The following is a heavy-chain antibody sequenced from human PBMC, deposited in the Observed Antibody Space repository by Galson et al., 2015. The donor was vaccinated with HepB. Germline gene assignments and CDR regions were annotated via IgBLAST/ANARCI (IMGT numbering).Heavy chain of an antibody. D-gene: IGHD6-6*01. CDR1: GGSISSSSYY. V-gene: IGHV4-39*01. CDR2: IYYSGST. J-gene: IGHJ4*02. CDR3: AMTSIAAVLLSFDY. Sequence: SETLSLTCTVSGGSISSSSYYWGWIRQPPGKGLEWIGSIYYSGSTYYNPSLKSRVTISVDTSKNQFSLKLSSVTAADTAVYYCAMTSIAAVLLSFDYWGQGTLVTVSS.